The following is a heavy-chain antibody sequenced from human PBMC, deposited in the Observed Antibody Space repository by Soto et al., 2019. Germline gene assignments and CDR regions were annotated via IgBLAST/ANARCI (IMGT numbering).Heavy chain of an antibody. CDR1: GGFVSSGTYY. CDR3: ARVERGNATTVVDAFDI. J-gene: IGHJ3*02. D-gene: IGHD1-1*01. Sequence: QVQLQQWGAGLLKPSETLSLTCAVYGGFVSSGTYYWSWIRQPPGKGLEWIGEMSHSGGTHFNPTIKSRVTISVDTSKNQFSLKMRSVTAADTALYYCARVERGNATTVVDAFDIWGPGTMVTVSS. V-gene: IGHV4-34*01. CDR2: MSHSGGT.